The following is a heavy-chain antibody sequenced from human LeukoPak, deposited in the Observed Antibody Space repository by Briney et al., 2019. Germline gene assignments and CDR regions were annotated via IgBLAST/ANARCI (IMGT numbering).Heavy chain of an antibody. CDR1: GDSITSGGYS. D-gene: IGHD6-25*01. CDR3: ARVVAAAGNNWFDP. Sequence: SETLSLTCAVSGDSITSGGYSWSWIRQTPGKGLEWIAYIHDSGSTYNNPSLKSRLSISIDTSKNQFSLKLNSVTAADTAVYYCARVVAAAGNNWFDPWGQGTLVTVSS. V-gene: IGHV4-30-4*07. J-gene: IGHJ5*02. CDR2: IHDSGST.